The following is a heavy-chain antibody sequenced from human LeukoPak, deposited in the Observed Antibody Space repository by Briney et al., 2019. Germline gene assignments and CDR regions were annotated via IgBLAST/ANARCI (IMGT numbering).Heavy chain of an antibody. D-gene: IGHD4-17*01. CDR2: VYPNSGGT. J-gene: IGHJ4*02. CDR3: ARASRPTVTIDPYYFDY. Sequence: ASVKVSCKASGYTFTGYYMHWVREAPGHVLEWMGWVYPNSGGTNYPQKFQGRVTMTRDTSTTTAYMEVSRLTSDDTAVYYCARASRPTVTIDPYYFDYWGQGTLVTVSS. CDR1: GYTFTGYY. V-gene: IGHV1-2*02.